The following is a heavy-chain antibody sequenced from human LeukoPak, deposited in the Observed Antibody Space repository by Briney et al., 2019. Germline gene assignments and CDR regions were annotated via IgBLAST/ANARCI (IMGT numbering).Heavy chain of an antibody. V-gene: IGHV3-33*08. J-gene: IGHJ6*02. CDR1: GFTFSSYA. Sequence: PGGSLRLSCAASGFTFSSYAMSWVRQAPGKGLEWVAVIWYDGSNKYYADSVKGRFTISRDNSKNTLYLQMNSLRAEDTAVYYCARGPRVVPAAFDHYGMDVWGQGTTVTVSS. D-gene: IGHD2-2*01. CDR2: IWYDGSNK. CDR3: ARGPRVVPAAFDHYGMDV.